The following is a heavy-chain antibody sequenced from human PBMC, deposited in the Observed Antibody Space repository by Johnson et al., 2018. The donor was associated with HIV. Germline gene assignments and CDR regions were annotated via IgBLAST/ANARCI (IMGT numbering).Heavy chain of an antibody. D-gene: IGHD6-19*01. CDR2: ISYDGTKK. V-gene: IGHV3-30*14. J-gene: IGHJ3*02. Sequence: QVQLVESGGGVVQPGRSLRLSCAASGFAFSGYALHWVRQAPGKGLEWVAVISYDGTKKYYAGSVKGRFTISRDNSKNTLYLQMNSLRAEDTAVYYCARDNVAVAGGASDIWGQGTMVIVSS. CDR1: GFAFSGYA. CDR3: ARDNVAVAGGASDI.